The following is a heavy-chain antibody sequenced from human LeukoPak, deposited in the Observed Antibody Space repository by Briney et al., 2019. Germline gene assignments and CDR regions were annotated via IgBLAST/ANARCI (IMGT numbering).Heavy chain of an antibody. CDR2: IYYSGST. CDR1: GGSISSSSYY. J-gene: IGHJ4*02. V-gene: IGHV4-39*01. D-gene: IGHD5-18*01. Sequence: PSETLSLTCTVSGGSISSSSYYWGWIRQPPGKGLEWIGSIYYSGSTYYNPSLKSRVTISVDTSKNQFSLKLSSVTAADTAVYYCARQAQQLWLLTPLGYFDYWGQGTLVTVSS. CDR3: ARQAQQLWLLTPLGYFDY.